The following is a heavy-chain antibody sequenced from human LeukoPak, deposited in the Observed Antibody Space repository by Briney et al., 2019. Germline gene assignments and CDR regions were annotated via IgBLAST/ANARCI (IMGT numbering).Heavy chain of an antibody. CDR1: GFTFSSYS. V-gene: IGHV3-21*01. CDR2: IISSSSYI. J-gene: IGHJ4*02. Sequence: GGSLRLSCAASGFTFSSYSMNWVRQAPGKGLEWVSSIISSSSYIYYADSVKGRFTISRDNAKNSLYLQMNSLRAEDTAVYYCARSGAYYYDSSGYYSRPFDYWGQGTLVTVSS. D-gene: IGHD3-22*01. CDR3: ARSGAYYYDSSGYYSRPFDY.